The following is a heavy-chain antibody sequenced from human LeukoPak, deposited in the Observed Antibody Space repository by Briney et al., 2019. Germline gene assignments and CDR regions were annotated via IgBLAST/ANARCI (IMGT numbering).Heavy chain of an antibody. J-gene: IGHJ4*02. CDR1: GFTFSSYS. V-gene: IGHV3-21*01. CDR3: ARTSHSSSWYVPFDY. D-gene: IGHD6-13*01. Sequence: GGSLRLSCAASGFTFSSYSMNWVRQAPGKGLEWVSSISSSSSYIYYADSVKGRFTISRDNAKNSLYLQMNSLRAEDTAVYYCARTSHSSSWYVPFDYWGQGTLVTVSS. CDR2: ISSSSSYI.